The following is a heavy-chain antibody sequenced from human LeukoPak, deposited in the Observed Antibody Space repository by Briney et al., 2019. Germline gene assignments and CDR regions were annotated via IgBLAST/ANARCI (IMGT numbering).Heavy chain of an antibody. Sequence: GGSLRLSCAASGFTFSSYGMHWVRQAPGKGLEWVAVIWYDGSNKYYADSVKGRFTISRDNSKNTLYLQMNSLRAEDTAVYCCARGQSSGWYSDWFDPWGRGTLVTVSS. CDR3: ARGQSSGWYSDWFDP. D-gene: IGHD6-19*01. V-gene: IGHV3-33*01. J-gene: IGHJ5*02. CDR2: IWYDGSNK. CDR1: GFTFSSYG.